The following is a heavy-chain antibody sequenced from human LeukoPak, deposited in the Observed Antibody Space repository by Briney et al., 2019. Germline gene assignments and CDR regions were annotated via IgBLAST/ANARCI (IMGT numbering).Heavy chain of an antibody. J-gene: IGHJ5*02. CDR3: ARALDTTSSSLDCDWFDP. V-gene: IGHV5-51*01. D-gene: IGHD6-13*01. Sequence: GESLKISCKGSGYSFTSYWIGWVRQMPGKGLEWMGIIYPGDSDTRYSPSFQGQVTISADKSISTAYLQWSSLKASDTAMYYCARALDTTSSSLDCDWFDPWGQGTQVPVSS. CDR2: IYPGDSDT. CDR1: GYSFTSYW.